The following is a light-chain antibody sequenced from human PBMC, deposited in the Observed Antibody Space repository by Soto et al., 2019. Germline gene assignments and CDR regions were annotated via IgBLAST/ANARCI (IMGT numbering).Light chain of an antibody. CDR2: DAS. CDR3: QQYGYSRT. J-gene: IGKJ1*01. Sequence: MLTQSPATLSLSPGERATLSCRASQSVSSYLAWYQQKPGQAPRLLIYDASNRATGIPARFSGSGSGTDFTLTISTLEPEDFAIYYCQQYGYSRTFGQGTKVDI. CDR1: QSVSSY. V-gene: IGKV3-11*01.